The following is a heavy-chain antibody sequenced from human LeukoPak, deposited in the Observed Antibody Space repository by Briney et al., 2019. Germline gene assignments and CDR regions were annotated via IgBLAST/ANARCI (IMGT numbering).Heavy chain of an antibody. Sequence: SETLSLTCTVSGGSISSYYWSWIRQPAGKGLEWIGRIYISGSTNYNPSLKSRVTMSVDTSKNQFSLKLSSVTAADTAVYYCARVWVASATRYYYYYMDVWGKGTTVTVSS. V-gene: IGHV4-4*07. CDR1: GGSISSYY. CDR3: ARVWVASATRYYYYYMDV. CDR2: IYISGST. J-gene: IGHJ6*03. D-gene: IGHD2-15*01.